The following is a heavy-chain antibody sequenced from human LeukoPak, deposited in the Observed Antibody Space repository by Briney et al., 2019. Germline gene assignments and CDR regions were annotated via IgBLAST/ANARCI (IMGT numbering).Heavy chain of an antibody. J-gene: IGHJ4*02. CDR2: ISGSAGST. Sequence: GGSLRLSCAASGFTFSNYAMSWARQPPGKGLEWVSAISGSAGSTYYADSVKGRFTISRDNSKNTLYLQMNSLRAEDTAVYSCAKFEASRPVYFDYWGQGTLVTGSS. CDR1: GFTFSNYA. D-gene: IGHD2-21*01. CDR3: AKFEASRPVYFDY. V-gene: IGHV3-23*01.